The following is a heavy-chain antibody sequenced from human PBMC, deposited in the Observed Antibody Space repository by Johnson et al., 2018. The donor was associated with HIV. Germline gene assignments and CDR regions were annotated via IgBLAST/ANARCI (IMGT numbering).Heavy chain of an antibody. D-gene: IGHD5-18*01. CDR1: GFTFSSYW. CDR3: AKERLLHDAFDI. Sequence: VQLVESGGGLVQPGGSLRLSCAASGFTFSSYWMSWVRQAPGKGLEWVANIKQDGSEKYYVDSVKGRFTISRDNAKNTMYLQMNSLRDEDTAVYHCAKERLLHDAFDIWGQGTMVTVSS. CDR2: IKQDGSEK. J-gene: IGHJ3*02. V-gene: IGHV3-7*01.